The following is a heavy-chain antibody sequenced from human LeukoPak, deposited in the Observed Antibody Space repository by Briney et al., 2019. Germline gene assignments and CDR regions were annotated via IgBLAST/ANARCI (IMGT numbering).Heavy chain of an antibody. CDR1: GFTFSSYA. CDR2: IKQAGSEK. Sequence: GGSLRLSCAASGFTFSSYAMSWVRQAPGKGLEWVANIKQAGSEKNYVDSVKGRFTISRDNAKNSLYLQMNSLRAEDTAVYYCAREGRESSGMDVWGQGTTVTVSS. J-gene: IGHJ6*02. V-gene: IGHV3-7*01. CDR3: AREGRESSGMDV.